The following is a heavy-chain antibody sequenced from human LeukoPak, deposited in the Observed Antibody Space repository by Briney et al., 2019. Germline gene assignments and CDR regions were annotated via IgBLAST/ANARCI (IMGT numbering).Heavy chain of an antibody. CDR1: GFTFSNYG. V-gene: IGHV3-33*01. CDR2: IWYDGSNK. CDR3: AGNYGPYYFDY. D-gene: IGHD3-10*01. Sequence: GGSLRLSCAASGFTFSNYGMHWVRQAPGKGLEWVAVIWYDGSNKYYADSVKGRFTISRDNSKNTLYLQMNSLRAEDTAVYYCAGNYGPYYFDYWGQGTLVTVSS. J-gene: IGHJ4*02.